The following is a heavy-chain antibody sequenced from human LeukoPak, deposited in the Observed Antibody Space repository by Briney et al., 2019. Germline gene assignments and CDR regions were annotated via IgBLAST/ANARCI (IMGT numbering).Heavy chain of an antibody. CDR2: ISSSGSTI. Sequence: GGSLRLSCAASGFTFSSYEMNWVRQAPGKGLEWVSYISSSGSTIYYADSVKGRFTISRDNAKNSLYLQMNSLRAEDTAVYYCARETNYYDSSGHYVGDWFDPWGQGTLVTVSS. D-gene: IGHD3-22*01. J-gene: IGHJ5*02. V-gene: IGHV3-48*03. CDR3: ARETNYYDSSGHYVGDWFDP. CDR1: GFTFSSYE.